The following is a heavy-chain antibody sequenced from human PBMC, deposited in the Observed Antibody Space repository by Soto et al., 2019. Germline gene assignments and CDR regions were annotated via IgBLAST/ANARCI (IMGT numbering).Heavy chain of an antibody. CDR3: ARDDLTREEYFQE. CDR2: ISTNSHNI. Sequence: VQLVESGGGLVQPGGSLRLSCAASGFTLSTYGMNWVRQAPGKGPEWVSYISTNSHNIYYADSVRGRFTISRDNXKNSLYLQMNSLRGEDTAVYFCARDDLTREEYFQEWGQGTLVTVSS. J-gene: IGHJ1*01. CDR1: GFTLSTYG. V-gene: IGHV3-48*01.